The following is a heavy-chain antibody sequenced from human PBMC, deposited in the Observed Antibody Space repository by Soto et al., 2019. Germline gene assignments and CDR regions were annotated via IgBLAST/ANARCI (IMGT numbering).Heavy chain of an antibody. D-gene: IGHD3-10*01. CDR2: IDPKSGDT. CDR1: GYTFTDLY. Sequence: QVQLEQSGAEVKKPGASVKVSCKPSGYTFTDLYIHWMRQAPGQGLEWMGWIDPKSGDTRRTQKFQGRVTMTRDTSIRTVYMELISLRSDDTAVYYCARDNYGLLDYWGQGTLVTVSS. J-gene: IGHJ4*02. V-gene: IGHV1-2*02. CDR3: ARDNYGLLDY.